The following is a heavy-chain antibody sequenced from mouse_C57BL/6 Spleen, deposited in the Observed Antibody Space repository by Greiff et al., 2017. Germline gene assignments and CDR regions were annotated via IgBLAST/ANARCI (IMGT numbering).Heavy chain of an antibody. CDR2: IDPSDSET. CDR3: ARIVITTVVAHFDY. CDR1: GYTFTSYW. V-gene: IGHV1-52*01. Sequence: VQLQHPGAELVRPGSSVKLSCKASGYTFTSYWMHWVKQRPIQGLEWIGNIDPSDSETHYNQKFKDKATLTVDKSSSTAYMQLSSLTSEDSAVYYCARIVITTVVAHFDYWGQGTTLTVSS. J-gene: IGHJ2*01. D-gene: IGHD1-1*01.